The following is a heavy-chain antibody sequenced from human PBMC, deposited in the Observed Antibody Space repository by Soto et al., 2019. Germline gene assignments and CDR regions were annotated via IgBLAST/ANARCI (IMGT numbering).Heavy chain of an antibody. Sequence: GWSLRLSCSASGFTFSSYAMHWVRQAPGKGLEYVSAISSNGGSTYYADSVKGRFTISRDNSKNTLYLQMSSLRAEDTAVYYRVRSSSWYDGSFAPCGQGPLVIVSA. CDR3: VRSSSWYDGSFAP. J-gene: IGHJ5*02. V-gene: IGHV3-64D*06. CDR1: GFTFSSYA. CDR2: ISSNGGST. D-gene: IGHD6-13*01.